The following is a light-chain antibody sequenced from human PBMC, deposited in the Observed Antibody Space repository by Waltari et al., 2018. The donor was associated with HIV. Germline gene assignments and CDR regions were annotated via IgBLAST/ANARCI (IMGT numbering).Light chain of an antibody. Sequence: QFVLTQPPSVSAAPGQKVTISCSGTSSNLGNNYVSWYQQLPGTAPNLLIYENDKRPAGIADRFSGSKSGTSVTLGITGLQTGDEADYYCGTWDSGLTMTWVFGGGTKVTVL. J-gene: IGLJ3*02. CDR2: END. V-gene: IGLV1-51*02. CDR1: SSNLGNNY. CDR3: GTWDSGLTMTWV.